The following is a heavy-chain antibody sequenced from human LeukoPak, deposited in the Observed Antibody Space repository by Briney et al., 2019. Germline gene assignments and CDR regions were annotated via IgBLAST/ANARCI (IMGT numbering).Heavy chain of an antibody. Sequence: SQTLSLTCVISGDSVSSNDAAWSWIRQSPSRGLEWLGRTLYRSKWWADSAPSVSSRITINRDTFKNQFSLRLTSVTAADTAVFYCARAKRGYSSSWTLTYYFDHWGRGTLVTVSS. J-gene: IGHJ4*02. D-gene: IGHD6-13*01. V-gene: IGHV6-1*01. CDR1: GDSVSSNDAA. CDR2: TLYRSKWWA. CDR3: ARAKRGYSSSWTLTYYFDH.